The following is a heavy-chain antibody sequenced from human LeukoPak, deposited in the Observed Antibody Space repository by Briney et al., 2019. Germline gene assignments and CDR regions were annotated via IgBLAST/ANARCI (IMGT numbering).Heavy chain of an antibody. CDR2: INHSGST. CDR3: ASGKRGYSGYDTFDY. CDR1: GGSFSGYY. J-gene: IGHJ4*02. V-gene: IGHV4-34*01. Sequence: SETLSLTCAVYGGSFSGYYWSWIRQPPGKGLEWIGEINHSGSTNYNPSLKSRVTISVDTSKNQFSLKLSCVTAADTAVYYCASGKRGYSGYDTFDYWGQGTLVTVSS. D-gene: IGHD5-12*01.